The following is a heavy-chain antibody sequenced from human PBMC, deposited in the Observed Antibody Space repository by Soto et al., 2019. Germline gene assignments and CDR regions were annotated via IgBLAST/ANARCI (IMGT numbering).Heavy chain of an antibody. Sequence: QVQLQQWGAGLLKPSETLSLTCAVYGGSFSGYYWSWIRQPPGNGLEWIGESNHSGSTNYNPSLTSRVTISVDTSKNQFSLKLSSVTAADTAVYYCARGVKIVVVNTYWFDPWGQGTLVTVSS. V-gene: IGHV4-34*01. CDR2: SNHSGST. CDR3: ARGVKIVVVNTYWFDP. J-gene: IGHJ5*02. CDR1: GGSFSGYY. D-gene: IGHD3-22*01.